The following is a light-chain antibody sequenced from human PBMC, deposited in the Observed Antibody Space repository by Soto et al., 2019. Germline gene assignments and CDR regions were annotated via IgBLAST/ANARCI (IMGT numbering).Light chain of an antibody. Sequence: QSVLTQPPSASGTPELRVTISCSGSSSNIGSNTVNWYQQLPGTAPKLLIYSNNQRPSGVPDRFSGSKSGTSASLAISGLQSEDEADYYCAAWDDSLNGRVFGGGTKLTVL. J-gene: IGLJ3*02. CDR2: SNN. V-gene: IGLV1-44*01. CDR3: AAWDDSLNGRV. CDR1: SSNIGSNT.